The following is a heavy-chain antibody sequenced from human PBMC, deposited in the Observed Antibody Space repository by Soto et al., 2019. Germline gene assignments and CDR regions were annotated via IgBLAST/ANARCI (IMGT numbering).Heavy chain of an antibody. CDR2: ISSSSSYI. CDR1: GFTFSSYS. J-gene: IGHJ3*02. CDR3: ARADGHDAFDI. Sequence: GSLRLSCAASGFTFSSYSMNWVRQAPGKGLEWVSSISSSSSYIYYADSVKGRFTISRDNAKNSLYLQMNSLRAEDTAVYYCARADGHDAFDIWGQGTMVTVSS. V-gene: IGHV3-21*01.